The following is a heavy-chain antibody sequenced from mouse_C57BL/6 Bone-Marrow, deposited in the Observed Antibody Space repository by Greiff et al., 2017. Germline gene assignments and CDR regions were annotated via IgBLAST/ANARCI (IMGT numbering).Heavy chain of an antibody. CDR3: ARHEHDSFAY. J-gene: IGHJ3*01. CDR1: EYEFPSHD. D-gene: IGHD2-4*01. CDR2: INSDGGST. V-gene: IGHV5-2*01. Sequence: DVMLVEPGGGLVQPGESLKLSCESNEYEFPSHDMSWVRKTPEKRLELVAAINSDGGSTYYPDTMERRFIISRDNTKKTLYLQRCSLSSEDTALYYCARHEHDSFAYWGQGTLVTVSA.